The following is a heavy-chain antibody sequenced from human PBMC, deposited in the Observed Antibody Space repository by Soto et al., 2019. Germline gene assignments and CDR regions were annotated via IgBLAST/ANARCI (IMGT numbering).Heavy chain of an antibody. D-gene: IGHD3-3*01. CDR3: AADQMRFLEWLPSSSFDP. Sequence: GASVKVSCKASGFTFTSSAMQWVRQARGQRLEWIGWIVVGSGNTSYAQKFQERVTITRDMSTSTAYMELSSLRSEDTAVYYCAADQMRFLEWLPSSSFDPWGQGTLVTVSS. J-gene: IGHJ5*02. CDR1: GFTFTSSA. V-gene: IGHV1-58*02. CDR2: IVVGSGNT.